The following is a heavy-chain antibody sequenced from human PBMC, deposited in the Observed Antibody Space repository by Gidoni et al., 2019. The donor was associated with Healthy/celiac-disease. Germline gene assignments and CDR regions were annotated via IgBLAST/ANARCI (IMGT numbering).Heavy chain of an antibody. Sequence: VQLVESGGGLVQPGGSLRLSCSASGFPFGSYAMHWVRQAPGKGLEYVSAISSNGGSTYYADSVKGRFTISRDNSKNTLYLQMSSLRAEDTAVYYCVKSIAAADQGGYYYFDYWGQGTLVTVSS. J-gene: IGHJ4*02. V-gene: IGHV3-64D*06. CDR2: ISSNGGST. CDR1: GFPFGSYA. CDR3: VKSIAAADQGGYYYFDY. D-gene: IGHD6-13*01.